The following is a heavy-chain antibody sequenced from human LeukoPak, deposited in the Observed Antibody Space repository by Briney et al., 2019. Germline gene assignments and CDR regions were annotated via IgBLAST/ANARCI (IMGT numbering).Heavy chain of an antibody. Sequence: GGSLRLSCAASGFTFSSYSMNWVRQAPGKGLEWVSSISSSSSYIYCADSVKGRFTISRDNAKNSLYLQMNSLRAEDTAVYYCARAGVVRYYFDYWGQGTLVTVSS. J-gene: IGHJ4*02. V-gene: IGHV3-21*01. CDR3: ARAGVVRYYFDY. CDR1: GFTFSSYS. CDR2: ISSSSSYI. D-gene: IGHD3-3*01.